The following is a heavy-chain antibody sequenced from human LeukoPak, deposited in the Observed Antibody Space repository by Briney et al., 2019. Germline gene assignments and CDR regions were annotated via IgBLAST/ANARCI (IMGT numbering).Heavy chain of an antibody. CDR1: GFTFSSHC. V-gene: IGHV3-7*05. CDR3: ARVLIEYISTPFDY. J-gene: IGHJ4*02. D-gene: IGHD6-6*01. CDR2: IKQDGSEK. Sequence: GGPLRLSCAASGFTFSSHCMSWVRQAPGKGLEWVANIKQDGSEKYYVDSVKGRFTISRDNAKNSLYLQMNSLRAEDTAVYYCARVLIEYISTPFDYWGQGTLVTASS.